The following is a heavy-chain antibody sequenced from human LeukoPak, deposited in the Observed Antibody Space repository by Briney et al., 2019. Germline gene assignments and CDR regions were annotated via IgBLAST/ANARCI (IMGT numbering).Heavy chain of an antibody. CDR3: TRRVAITGTPKAYFDY. V-gene: IGHV4-59*08. CDR2: VYYSENT. J-gene: IGHJ4*02. CDR1: GGSISGYY. Sequence: PSETLSLTCSVSGGSISGYYWSWIRLPPGKELEWIGYVYYSENTKYNPSLESRVTISLDTSKNQFSLRLNSVTTADTAVYFCTRRVAITGTPKAYFDYWGQGILVTVSS. D-gene: IGHD1-20*01.